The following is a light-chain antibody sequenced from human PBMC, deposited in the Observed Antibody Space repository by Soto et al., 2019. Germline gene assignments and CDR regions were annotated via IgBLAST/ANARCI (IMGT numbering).Light chain of an antibody. V-gene: IGKV2-30*02. CDR3: MQGTYLRT. Sequence: DVVMTQSPLFLPVTLGQPSPISCKSSQSLVHSDGNTYLNWFKQRPGQSPRRLIYRVSNRDSGVPDRFSGSGSGTDFTLKISRVEAEDVGVYYCMQGTYLRTFGQGTKVDIK. J-gene: IGKJ1*01. CDR2: RVS. CDR1: QSLVHSDGNTY.